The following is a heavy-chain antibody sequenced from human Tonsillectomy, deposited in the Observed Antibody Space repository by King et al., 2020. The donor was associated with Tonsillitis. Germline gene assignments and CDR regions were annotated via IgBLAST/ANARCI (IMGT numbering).Heavy chain of an antibody. CDR1: GGSINSGGYS. CDR2: IYYSGST. D-gene: IGHD4-17*01. Sequence: VQLQESGPGLVKPSQTLSLTCAVSGGSINSGGYSWSWIRQPPGKGLEWIGYIYYSGSTYYNPSLKSRVTISVDTSKNQFSLKLYSVTAADTAVYYCASAYGDYAWFDPWGQGTLVTVSS. CDR3: ASAYGDYAWFDP. J-gene: IGHJ5*02. V-gene: IGHV4-30-4*07.